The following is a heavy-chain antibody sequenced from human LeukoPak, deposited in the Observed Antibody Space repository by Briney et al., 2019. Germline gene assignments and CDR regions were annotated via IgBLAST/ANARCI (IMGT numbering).Heavy chain of an antibody. CDR3: ASYYYGSGSYRADAFDI. D-gene: IGHD3-10*01. J-gene: IGHJ3*02. CDR1: GFTFSSYE. Sequence: GGSLRLSCAASGFTFSSYEMNWVRQAPGKGLEWVSYISSSGSTIYYADSVKGRFTISRDNAKNSLYLQMNSLRAEDTAVYYCASYYYGSGSYRADAFDIWGQGTMVTVSS. V-gene: IGHV3-48*03. CDR2: ISSSGSTI.